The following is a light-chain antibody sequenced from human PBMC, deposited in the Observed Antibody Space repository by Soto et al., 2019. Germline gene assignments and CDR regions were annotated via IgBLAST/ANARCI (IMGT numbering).Light chain of an antibody. J-gene: IGKJ5*01. CDR1: QSVSSY. V-gene: IGKV3-11*01. CDR2: DAS. CDR3: QQRSNWPPIT. Sequence: EILLTQSPVTLSLSPGERSXLXXXXSQSVSSYLAWYQQKPGRAPRLLIYDASNRATGIPARFSGSGSGTDFTLTISSLEPEDFAVYYCQQRSNWPPITFGQGTRLEI.